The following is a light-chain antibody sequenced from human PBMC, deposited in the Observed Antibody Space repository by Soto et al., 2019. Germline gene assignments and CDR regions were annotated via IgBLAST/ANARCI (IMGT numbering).Light chain of an antibody. J-gene: IGLJ2*01. V-gene: IGLV3-21*02. CDR1: NIGRKS. CDR3: QVWDSSSDHPVV. Sequence: SYELTQPPSVSVAPGQTARITCGGKNIGRKSVHWYQQKPGQAPVLVVYDDSDRPSGIPERFSGSNSGNTATLTISRVEAGDEAEYYCQVWDSSSDHPVVFGGGTKVTVL. CDR2: DDS.